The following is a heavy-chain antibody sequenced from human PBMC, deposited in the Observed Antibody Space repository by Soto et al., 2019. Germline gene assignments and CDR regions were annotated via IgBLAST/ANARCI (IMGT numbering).Heavy chain of an antibody. D-gene: IGHD3-16*01. CDR2: ISAYNGNT. Sequence: ASVKVSCKASGYTFTSYGISWVRQAPGQGLEWMGWISAYNGNTNYAQKLQGRVTMTTDTSTSTAYMELRSLRSDDTAVYYCARGVMKTHYYYGMDVWGQGTTVTVSS. V-gene: IGHV1-18*01. CDR3: ARGVMKTHYYYGMDV. J-gene: IGHJ6*02. CDR1: GYTFTSYG.